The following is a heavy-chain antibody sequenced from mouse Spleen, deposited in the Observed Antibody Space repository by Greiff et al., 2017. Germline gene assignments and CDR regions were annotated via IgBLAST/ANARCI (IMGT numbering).Heavy chain of an antibody. Sequence: VQLQQSGPGLVAPSQSLSITCTVSGFSLTSYGLDWVRQSPGKGLEWLGVIWGGGSTNYNSALKSRLSISKDNSKSQVFLKMNSLQTDDTAMYYCASEWGPRFAYWGQGTLVTVSA. V-gene: IGHV2-6*01. J-gene: IGHJ3*01. CDR2: IWGGGST. CDR1: GFSLTSYG. D-gene: IGHD3-3*01. CDR3: ASEWGPRFAY.